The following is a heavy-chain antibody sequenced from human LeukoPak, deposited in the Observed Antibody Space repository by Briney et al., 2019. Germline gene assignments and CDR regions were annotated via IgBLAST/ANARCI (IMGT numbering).Heavy chain of an antibody. CDR1: GYTFTSYG. CDR2: ISAYNGNT. Sequence: ASVKVSCKASGYTFTSYGISWVRQAPGQGLEWMGWISAYNGNTNYAQKLQGRVTITADKSTSTAYMELSRLRSDDTAVYYCARGGSGWFDAFDIWGQGTMVTVSS. J-gene: IGHJ3*02. D-gene: IGHD6-19*01. V-gene: IGHV1-18*01. CDR3: ARGGSGWFDAFDI.